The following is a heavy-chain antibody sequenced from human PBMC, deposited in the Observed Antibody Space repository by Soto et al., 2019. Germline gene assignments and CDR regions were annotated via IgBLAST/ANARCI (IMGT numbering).Heavy chain of an antibody. D-gene: IGHD2-15*01. Sequence: GGSLRLSCAASGFTVSSNYMSWVRQAPGKGLEWVSVIYSGGSTYYPDSVKGRFTISRDNSKNTLYLQMNSLRAEDTAVYYCATSPKGLGYCSGGSCSYYFDYWGQGTLVTVSS. CDR3: ATSPKGLGYCSGGSCSYYFDY. CDR2: IYSGGST. CDR1: GFTVSSNY. V-gene: IGHV3-53*01. J-gene: IGHJ4*02.